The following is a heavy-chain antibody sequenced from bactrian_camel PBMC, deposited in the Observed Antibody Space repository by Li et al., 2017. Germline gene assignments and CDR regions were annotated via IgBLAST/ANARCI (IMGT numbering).Heavy chain of an antibody. J-gene: IGHJ4*01. CDR2: IVGPGIP. Sequence: HVQLVESGGGSVQAGGSLKLACVASGYTRSDYYMGWFRQTEGQEREAVADIVGPGIPMYANSVKGRFTISKDNAKNTLYLQMNSLKPEDTAMYYCAADEYNLGLAGSYTYWGQGTQVTVS. CDR3: AADEYNLGLAGSYTY. D-gene: IGHD5*01. V-gene: IGHV3S57*01. CDR1: GYTRSDYY.